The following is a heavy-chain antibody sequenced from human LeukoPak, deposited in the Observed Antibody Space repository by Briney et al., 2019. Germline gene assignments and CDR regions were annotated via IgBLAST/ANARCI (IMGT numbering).Heavy chain of an antibody. J-gene: IGHJ4*02. CDR3: AKDRGHIVVVIASGSFDY. D-gene: IGHD2-21*01. Sequence: GGSLRLSCAASGFTFSSYGMHWVRQAPGKGLEWVAFIRYDGSNKYYADSVKGRFTISRDNSKNTLYLQMNSLRAEDTAVYYCAKDRGHIVVVIASGSFDYWGQGTLVTVSS. CDR2: IRYDGSNK. CDR1: GFTFSSYG. V-gene: IGHV3-30*02.